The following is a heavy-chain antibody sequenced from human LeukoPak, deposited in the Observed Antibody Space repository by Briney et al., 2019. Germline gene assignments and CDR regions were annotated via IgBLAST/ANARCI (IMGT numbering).Heavy chain of an antibody. CDR3: ARDPLTSTWSPYYFTLDV. CDR2: ISAYDGGT. CDR1: GYSFTSYA. D-gene: IGHD6-13*01. J-gene: IGHJ6*02. V-gene: IGHV1-18*01. Sequence: ASVKVSCKASGYSFTSYAYNWVRQAPGQGLEWMGWISAYDGGTKYSQDLQGRVTMTTDTSTRTAYMELTRLTSDDTAVYYRARDPLTSTWSPYYFTLDVWGQGTTVSVSS.